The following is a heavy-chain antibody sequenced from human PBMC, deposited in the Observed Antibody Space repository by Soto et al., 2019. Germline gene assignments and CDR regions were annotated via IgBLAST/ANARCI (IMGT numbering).Heavy chain of an antibody. Sequence: GESLKISCKGSGYSFTSYWIGWVRQMPGKGLEWMGIIYPGDSDTRYSPSFQGQVTISADKSISTAYLQWSSLKASDTAMYYCARHRHGDYETKVYYYYYRMDVWGQGTTVTVSS. CDR3: ARHRHGDYETKVYYYYYRMDV. V-gene: IGHV5-51*01. CDR2: IYPGDSDT. J-gene: IGHJ6*02. CDR1: GYSFTSYW. D-gene: IGHD4-17*01.